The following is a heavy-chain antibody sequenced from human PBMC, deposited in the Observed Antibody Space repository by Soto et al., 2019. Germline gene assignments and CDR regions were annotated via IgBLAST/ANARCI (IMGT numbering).Heavy chain of an antibody. CDR3: ARGLGWRRGPFDF. J-gene: IGHJ4*02. V-gene: IGHV3-48*02. CDR2: ISSSSNTI. CDR1: GFTFSSYS. Sequence: PGGSLRLSCAASGFTFSSYSMNWVRQAPEKGLEWLSYISSSSNTIFYADSVKGRFTISRDSANSSLYLQLSSPRDDDTAVYFCARGLGWRRGPFDFWGQGTPVTVSS. D-gene: IGHD2-21*01.